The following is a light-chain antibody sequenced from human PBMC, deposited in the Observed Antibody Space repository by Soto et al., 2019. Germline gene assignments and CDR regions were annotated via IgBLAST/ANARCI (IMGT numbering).Light chain of an antibody. J-gene: IGLJ1*01. CDR3: AAWDDSLDGYV. V-gene: IGLV1-44*01. CDR1: ASNIGSNT. Sequence: QAVVTQSSSATGTPGQRVTISCSGSASNIGSNTVHWYRQLPGTAPKLLMYRNDQRPSGVPDRFSGSKSGTSASLAISGLQSEDEADYYCAAWDDSLDGYVFGTGTKVTVL. CDR2: RND.